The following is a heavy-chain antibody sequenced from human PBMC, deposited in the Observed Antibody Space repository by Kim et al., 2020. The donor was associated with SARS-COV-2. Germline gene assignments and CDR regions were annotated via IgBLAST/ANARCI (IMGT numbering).Heavy chain of an antibody. J-gene: IGHJ4*02. Sequence: DSVKGRFTISRDNAKNSLYLQMNSLRAEDTAVYYCATKYDFWSGYGEIDYWGQGTLVTVSS. CDR3: ATKYDFWSGYGEIDY. V-gene: IGHV3-21*01. D-gene: IGHD3-3*01.